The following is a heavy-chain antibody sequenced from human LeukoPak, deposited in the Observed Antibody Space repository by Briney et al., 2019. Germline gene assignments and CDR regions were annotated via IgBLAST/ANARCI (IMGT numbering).Heavy chain of an antibody. D-gene: IGHD3-10*01. CDR3: ARDGYYYGSGSYHVIGNWFDP. J-gene: IGHJ5*02. CDR1: GFTFSSYS. Sequence: GGSLRLSCAASGFTFSSYSMNWVRQAPGKGLEWVSSISSSSSYIYYADSVKGRFTISRDNAKNSLYLQMNSLRAEDTAVYYCARDGYYYGSGSYHVIGNWFDPWGQGTLVTVSS. CDR2: ISSSSSYI. V-gene: IGHV3-21*01.